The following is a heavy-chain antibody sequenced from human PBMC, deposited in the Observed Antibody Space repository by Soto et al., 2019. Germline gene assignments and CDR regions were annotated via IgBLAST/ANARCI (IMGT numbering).Heavy chain of an antibody. V-gene: IGHV2-5*02. CDR1: GFSLTTRGVG. J-gene: IGHJ5*02. CDR3: HYILNYYQYDWFDP. D-gene: IGHD3-10*01. Sequence: QITLKESGTTLVKPTQTLTLTCTFSGFSLTTRGVGVGWIRQPPGKALECLALIYWDDDKRYSPSLQSRLSATKDPSNSQDVMTMSTLHHLDTASYYSHYILNYYQYDWFDPWGQRTMVSVSS. CDR2: IYWDDDK.